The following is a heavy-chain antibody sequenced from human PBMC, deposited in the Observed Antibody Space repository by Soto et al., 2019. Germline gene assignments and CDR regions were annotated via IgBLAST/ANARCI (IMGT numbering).Heavy chain of an antibody. CDR3: ARLRSYGPLHHIRPQTQHWLDP. J-gene: IGHJ5*02. CDR1: GYSFTSYW. D-gene: IGHD5-18*01. Sequence: PGESLKISCKGSGYSFTSYWIGWVRQMPGKGLEWMGIIYPGDSDTRYSPSFQGQVTISADKSISTAYLQWSSLKASDTAMYYCARLRSYGPLHHIRPQTQHWLDPWGQGTLVTVSS. CDR2: IYPGDSDT. V-gene: IGHV5-51*01.